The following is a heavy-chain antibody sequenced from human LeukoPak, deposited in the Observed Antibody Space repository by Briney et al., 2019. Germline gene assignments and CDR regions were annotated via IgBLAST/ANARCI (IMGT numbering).Heavy chain of an antibody. J-gene: IGHJ5*02. D-gene: IGHD2-15*01. V-gene: IGHV1-69*13. CDR1: GGTFSSYA. Sequence: SVKVSCKASGGTFSSYAISRVRQAPGQGLEWMGGIIPIFGTANYAQKFQGRVTITADESTSTAYMELSSLRSEDTAVYYCARAKAQITLGYCSGGSCYSNWFDPWGQGTLVTVSS. CDR3: ARAKAQITLGYCSGGSCYSNWFDP. CDR2: IIPIFGTA.